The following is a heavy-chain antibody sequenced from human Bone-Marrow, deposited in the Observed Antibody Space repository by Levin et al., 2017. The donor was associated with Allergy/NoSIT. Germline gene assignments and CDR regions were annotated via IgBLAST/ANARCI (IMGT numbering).Heavy chain of an antibody. Sequence: SVKVSCKASGGTFSSYTISWVRQAPGQGLEWMGRIIPILGIANYAQKFQGRVTITADKSTSTAYMELSSLRSEDTAVYYCARKLLDTAMVLDAFDIWGQGTMVTVSS. CDR1: GGTFSSYT. CDR2: IIPILGIA. V-gene: IGHV1-69*02. D-gene: IGHD5-18*01. J-gene: IGHJ3*02. CDR3: ARKLLDTAMVLDAFDI.